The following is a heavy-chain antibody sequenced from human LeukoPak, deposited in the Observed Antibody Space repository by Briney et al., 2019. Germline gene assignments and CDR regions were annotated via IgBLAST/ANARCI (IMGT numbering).Heavy chain of an antibody. CDR2: FDPEDGET. CDR3: ATAPTGPNYYGSGSYFAPTY. Sequence: ASVKVSCKVSGYTLTELSMHWVRQAPGKGLEWMGGFDPEDGETIYAQKFQGRVTMTEDTSTDTAYMELSSLRSEDTAVYYCATAPTGPNYYGSGSYFAPTYWGQGTLVTVSS. CDR1: GYTLTELS. J-gene: IGHJ4*02. V-gene: IGHV1-24*01. D-gene: IGHD3-10*01.